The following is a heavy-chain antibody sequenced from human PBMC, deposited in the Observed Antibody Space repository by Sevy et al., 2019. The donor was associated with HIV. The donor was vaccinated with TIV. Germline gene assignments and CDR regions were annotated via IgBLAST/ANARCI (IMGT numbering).Heavy chain of an antibody. V-gene: IGHV3-7*01. Sequence: GGSLRLSCAASGFSISNSWMIWVRQAPGKGLEWVAQIKQDGSEKDYVDSVKGRFTISRDNAKNSLYLQMNSLRVEDTAIYYCVRESPPYSSSWFGNWFDPWGQGTLVTVSS. CDR2: IKQDGSEK. D-gene: IGHD6-13*01. J-gene: IGHJ5*02. CDR3: VRESPPYSSSWFGNWFDP. CDR1: GFSISNSW.